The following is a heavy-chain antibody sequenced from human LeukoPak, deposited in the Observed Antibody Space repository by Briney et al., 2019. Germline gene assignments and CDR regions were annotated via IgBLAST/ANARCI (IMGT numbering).Heavy chain of an antibody. CDR2: INPNSGGT. CDR1: GYTFTGYY. D-gene: IGHD2-21*01. J-gene: IGHJ5*02. CDR3: ASSAGHSPLNWFDP. Sequence: ASVKVSCKASGYTFTGYYMHWVRQAPGQGLEWMGWINPNSGGTNYAQRFQGRVTMTRDTSISTAYMELSRLRSDDTAVYYCASSAGHSPLNWFDPWGQGTLVTVSS. V-gene: IGHV1-2*02.